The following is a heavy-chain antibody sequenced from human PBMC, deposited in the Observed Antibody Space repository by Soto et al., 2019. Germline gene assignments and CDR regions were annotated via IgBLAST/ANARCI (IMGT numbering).Heavy chain of an antibody. Sequence: LSLTCTVSGGSVSSGSYYWSWIRQPPGKGLEWIGYIYHSGSTNYNPSLKSRVTISVDTSKNQFSLKLSSVTAADTAVYYCARVITMVRGVPIFNWFDPWGQGTLVTVSS. CDR1: GGSVSSGSYY. CDR3: ARVITMVRGVPIFNWFDP. CDR2: IYHSGST. D-gene: IGHD3-10*01. V-gene: IGHV4-61*01. J-gene: IGHJ5*02.